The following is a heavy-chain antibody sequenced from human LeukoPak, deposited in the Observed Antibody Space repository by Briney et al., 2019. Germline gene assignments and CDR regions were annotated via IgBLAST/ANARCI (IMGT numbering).Heavy chain of an antibody. V-gene: IGHV4-34*01. CDR3: ARGVEYYDFWSGYYKAYYFDY. Sequence: SETLSLTCAVCGGSFSGYYWSWIRQPPGTGLEWIGEINHSGSTNYNPTLKSRVTISVNTSKNQFSLKLSSVTAADTAVYYCARGVEYYDFWSGYYKAYYFDYWGQGTLVTVSS. D-gene: IGHD3-3*01. CDR1: GGSFSGYY. CDR2: INHSGST. J-gene: IGHJ4*02.